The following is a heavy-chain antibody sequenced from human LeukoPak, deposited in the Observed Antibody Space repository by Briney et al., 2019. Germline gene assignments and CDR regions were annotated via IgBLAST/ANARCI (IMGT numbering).Heavy chain of an antibody. Sequence: WVSAISGSGGSTYYADSVKGRFTISRDNSKNTLYLQMNSLRAEDTAVYYCAKTLRPLKAWGQGTLVTVSS. CDR2: ISGSGGST. CDR3: AKTLRPLKA. J-gene: IGHJ5*02. V-gene: IGHV3-23*01. D-gene: IGHD6-6*01.